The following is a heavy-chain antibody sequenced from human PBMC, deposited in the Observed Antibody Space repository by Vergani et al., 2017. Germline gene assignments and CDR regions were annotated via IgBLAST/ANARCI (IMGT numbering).Heavy chain of an antibody. CDR3: AKAQQQLRYGMDV. Sequence: VQLVESGGGLVKPGGSLRLSCAASGFTFSSYAMHWVRQAPGKGLEWVAVISYDGSNKYYAESVKGRFTISRDNSKNTLYLQMNSLRADDTAVYYCAKAQQQLRYGMDVWGQGTTVTVSS. V-gene: IGHV3-30*04. CDR1: GFTFSSYA. D-gene: IGHD6-13*01. CDR2: ISYDGSNK. J-gene: IGHJ6*02.